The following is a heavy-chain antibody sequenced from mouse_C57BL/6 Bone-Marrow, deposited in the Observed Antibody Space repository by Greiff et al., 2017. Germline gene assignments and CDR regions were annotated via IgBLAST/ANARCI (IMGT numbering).Heavy chain of an antibody. D-gene: IGHD2-4*01. CDR3: TTDDYDGGYAMDY. CDR1: GFNIKDDY. V-gene: IGHV14-4*01. J-gene: IGHJ4*01. Sequence: VHVKQSGAELVRPGASVKLSCTASGFNIKDDYMHWVKQRPEQGLEWIGWIDPENGDTEYASKFQGKATITADTSSNTAYLQLSSLTSEDTAVYYCTTDDYDGGYAMDYWGQGTSVTVSS. CDR2: IDPENGDT.